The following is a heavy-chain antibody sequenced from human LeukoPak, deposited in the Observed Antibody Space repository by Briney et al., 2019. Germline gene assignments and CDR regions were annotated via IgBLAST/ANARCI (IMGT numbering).Heavy chain of an antibody. CDR1: GFTFSSYS. V-gene: IGHV3-21*01. Sequence: GGSLRLSCAASGFTFSSYSMNWVRQAPGKGLEWVSSISSSSSYIYYADSVKGRFTISRDNAKNSLYLQMNSLRAEDTAVYYCARGFGYSSSRYAHWGQGTLVTVSS. CDR3: ARGFGYSSSRYAH. J-gene: IGHJ4*02. D-gene: IGHD6-13*01. CDR2: ISSSSSYI.